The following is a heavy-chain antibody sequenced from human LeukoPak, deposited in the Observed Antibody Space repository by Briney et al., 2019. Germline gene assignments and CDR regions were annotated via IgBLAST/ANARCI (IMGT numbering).Heavy chain of an antibody. D-gene: IGHD3-10*01. CDR3: ARTRRLSYPFDY. V-gene: IGHV3-30-3*01. CDR2: ISYDGSNK. Sequence: GGSLGLSCAASGFTFSSYAMHWVRQAPGKGLEWVAVISYDGSNKYYADSVKGRFTISRDNSKNTLYLQMNSLRAEDTAVYYCARTRRLSYPFDYWGQGTLVTVSS. J-gene: IGHJ4*02. CDR1: GFTFSSYA.